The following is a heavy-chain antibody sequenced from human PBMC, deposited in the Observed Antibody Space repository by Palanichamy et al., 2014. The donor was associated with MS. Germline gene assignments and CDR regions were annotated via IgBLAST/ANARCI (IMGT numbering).Heavy chain of an antibody. CDR1: GFTFSGFG. J-gene: IGHJ4*02. Sequence: QLLESGGGLVQPGGSLRLSCAASGFTFSGFGMHWVRQAPGKGLEWVSLISYDGSNKDYADSVKGRFTISRDNSENTLYLQMNSLRTEDTAIYFCVKDCFDNSGEPYFFDSWGQGTLVTVSS. CDR3: VKDCFDNSGEPYFFDS. CDR2: ISYDGSNK. V-gene: IGHV3-30*18. D-gene: IGHD3-22*01.